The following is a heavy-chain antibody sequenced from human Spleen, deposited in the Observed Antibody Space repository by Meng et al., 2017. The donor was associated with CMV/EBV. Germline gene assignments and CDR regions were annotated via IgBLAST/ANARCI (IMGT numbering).Heavy chain of an antibody. CDR1: GFTFSTYA. CDR3: AKGRGSSSDYFDC. V-gene: IGHV3-23*01. D-gene: IGHD6-13*01. CDR2: IRATGGNT. J-gene: IGHJ4*02. Sequence: GESLKISCAASGFTFSTYAMAWVRQAPGKGLEWVSSIRATGGNTYYTDSVKGRFTISRDDSKNTLYLQVNSLRAEDTAIYYCAKGRGSSSDYFDCWGQGTLVTVSS.